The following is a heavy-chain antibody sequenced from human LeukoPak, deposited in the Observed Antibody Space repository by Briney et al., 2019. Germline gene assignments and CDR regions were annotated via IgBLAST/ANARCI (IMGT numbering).Heavy chain of an antibody. CDR3: ARDQPALDY. Sequence: ASMKVSCKASGYTFRNYGISWVRQAPGQGLEWMGWINLNTGDTDYAPKFQGRVTMTMDTSITTAYMELSRLRYDDTAVYYCARDQPALDYWGRGTLVTVSS. J-gene: IGHJ4*02. CDR1: GYTFRNYG. CDR2: INLNTGDT. V-gene: IGHV1-18*01.